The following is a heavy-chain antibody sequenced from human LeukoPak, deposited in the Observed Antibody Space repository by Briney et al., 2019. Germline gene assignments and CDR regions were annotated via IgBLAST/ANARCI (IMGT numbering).Heavy chain of an antibody. V-gene: IGHV3-33*01. CDR1: GFTFSSYG. D-gene: IGHD3-16*02. CDR3: ARENYVWGSYRSTFDY. J-gene: IGHJ4*02. CDR2: IWYDGSNK. Sequence: QPGRSLRLSCAASGFTFSSYGMHWVRQAPGKGLEWVAVIWYDGSNKYYADSVKGRFTISRDNSKNTLYLQMNSLRAEDTAVYYCARENYVWGSYRSTFDYWGQGTLVTVSS.